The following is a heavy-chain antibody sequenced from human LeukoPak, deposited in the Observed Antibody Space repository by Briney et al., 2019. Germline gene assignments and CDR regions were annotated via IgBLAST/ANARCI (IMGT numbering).Heavy chain of an antibody. J-gene: IGHJ4*02. D-gene: IGHD3-22*01. Sequence: NPSETLSLTCTISGGSISSYYWSWIRQPAGKGLEWIGRIYTSGSTNYNPSLKSRVTMSVDTSKNQFSLKLSSVTAADTAVYYCARDYYDSSGSYYFDYWGQGTLVTVSS. CDR3: ARDYYDSSGSYYFDY. V-gene: IGHV4-4*07. CDR1: GGSISSYY. CDR2: IYTSGST.